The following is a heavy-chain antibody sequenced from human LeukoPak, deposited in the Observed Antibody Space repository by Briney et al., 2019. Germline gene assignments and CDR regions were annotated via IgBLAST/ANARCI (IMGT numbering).Heavy chain of an antibody. CDR2: IQQDGSEK. D-gene: IGHD3-22*01. Sequence: GGSLRLSCAASGFTFSTYWMSWVRQAPGKGLEWVANIQQDGSEKYYVDSVKGRFTISRDNAKNSLYLQMNSLRAEDTAVYYCARHHYDSSGFQLFDYWGQGTLVTVSS. V-gene: IGHV3-7*01. J-gene: IGHJ4*02. CDR3: ARHHYDSSGFQLFDY. CDR1: GFTFSTYW.